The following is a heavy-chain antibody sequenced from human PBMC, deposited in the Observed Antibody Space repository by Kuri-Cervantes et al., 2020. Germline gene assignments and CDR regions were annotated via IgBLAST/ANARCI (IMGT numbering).Heavy chain of an antibody. CDR3: ARSGRFREVDAFDI. J-gene: IGHJ3*02. V-gene: IGHV4-59*12. D-gene: IGHD3-10*01. CDR2: IYDSGST. Sequence: SETLSLICTVSGGSISSYYWSWIRQPPGKGLEWIGYIYDSGSTNYNPSLKSRVTISVDTSKNQFSLKLSSVTAADTAVYYCARSGRFREVDAFDIWGQGTMVTVSS. CDR1: GGSISSYY.